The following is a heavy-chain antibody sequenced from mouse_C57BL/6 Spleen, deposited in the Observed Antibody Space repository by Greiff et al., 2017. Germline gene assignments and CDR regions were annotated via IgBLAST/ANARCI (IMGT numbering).Heavy chain of an antibody. D-gene: IGHD1-1*01. J-gene: IGHJ4*01. Sequence: QVQLQQSGPELVKPGASVKISCKASGYAFSSSWMNWVKQRPGKGLEWIGRIYPGDGDTNYNGKFKGKATLTADKSSSTAYMQLSSLTSEDSAVYFCARNSDYYGSSYGAMDYWGQGTSVTVSS. V-gene: IGHV1-82*01. CDR2: IYPGDGDT. CDR1: GYAFSSSW. CDR3: ARNSDYYGSSYGAMDY.